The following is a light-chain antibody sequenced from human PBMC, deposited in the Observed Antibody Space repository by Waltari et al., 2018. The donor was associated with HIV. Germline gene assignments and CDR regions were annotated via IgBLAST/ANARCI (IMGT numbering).Light chain of an antibody. V-gene: IGKV1-12*01. CDR3: QQASSFPHT. J-gene: IGKJ4*01. CDR1: ESIGDF. Sequence: IQMTQSPSYVSASIGDTVPISCRANESIGDFLAWYQQRTGEAPRLLVYSASRRESGVPSKFFAFGADTEFTLTITGLESEDFATYYCQQASSFPHTFGGGTKV. CDR2: SAS.